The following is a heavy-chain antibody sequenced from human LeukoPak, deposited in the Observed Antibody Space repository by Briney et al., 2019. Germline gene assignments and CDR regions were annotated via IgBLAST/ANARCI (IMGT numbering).Heavy chain of an antibody. Sequence: PGGSLRLSCITSGLNFSVYYMTWIRQAPGNGLGAPGNGLEWLSHISKTGTSVYYADSVRGRFTISRDNAKNSLYLHMNNLRAEDTAVYYCVAGVALDYWGQGAPVAVSS. CDR1: GLNFSVYY. D-gene: IGHD3-3*01. J-gene: IGHJ4*02. V-gene: IGHV3-11*01. CDR2: ISKTGTSV. CDR3: VAGVALDY.